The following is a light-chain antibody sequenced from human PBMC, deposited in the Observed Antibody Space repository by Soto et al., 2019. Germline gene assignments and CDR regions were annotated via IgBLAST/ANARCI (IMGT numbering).Light chain of an antibody. CDR2: AAS. CDR3: QQLKSYPLT. J-gene: IGKJ4*01. CDR1: QGISSY. V-gene: IGKV1-9*01. Sequence: DIQLTQSPSFLSASVGDRVTITCRASQGISSYLAWYQVKPGKAPKPLIYAASTLQSGVPSGFSGSGSGTEFTLRISSLQPEDFATYYCQQLKSYPLTFGGGTKVEIK.